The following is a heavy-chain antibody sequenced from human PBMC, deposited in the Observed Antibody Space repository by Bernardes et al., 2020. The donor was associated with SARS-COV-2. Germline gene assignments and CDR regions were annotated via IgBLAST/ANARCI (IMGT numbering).Heavy chain of an antibody. Sequence: GGSLRLSCEASGFPLRSFAMSWVRQAPGKGLECVSFVSGIGGSTFYADSVKGRFTISRDSSKNTLYLQMNSLRAEDTAVYYCAKDGEAEGSRVVVPPVHWGQGTLVTVSS. J-gene: IGHJ4*02. CDR2: VSGIGGST. CDR3: AKDGEAEGSRVVVPPVH. CDR1: GFPLRSFA. V-gene: IGHV3-23*01. D-gene: IGHD3-22*01.